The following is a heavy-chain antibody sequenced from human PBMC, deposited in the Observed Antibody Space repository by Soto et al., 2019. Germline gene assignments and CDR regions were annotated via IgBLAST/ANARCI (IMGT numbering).Heavy chain of an antibody. V-gene: IGHV3-13*01. J-gene: IGHJ6*02. Sequence: GGSLRLSCAASGFTFSSYDMHWVRQATGKGLEWVSAIGTAGDTYYPGSVKGRFTISRENAKNSLYLQMNSLRAEDTAVYYCARQSSGWYPRLYYYYGMDVWGQGTTVTVSS. CDR2: IGTAGDT. CDR1: GFTFSSYD. CDR3: ARQSSGWYPRLYYYYGMDV. D-gene: IGHD6-19*01.